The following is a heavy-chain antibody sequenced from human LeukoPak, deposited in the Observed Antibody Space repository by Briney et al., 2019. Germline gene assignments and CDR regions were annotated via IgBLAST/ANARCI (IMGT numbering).Heavy chain of an antibody. D-gene: IGHD5-18*01. CDR3: ATRGYSYGYEHTRAFDI. Sequence: GESLKISCKGSGYSFTNFWIGWVRQMPGKGLEWMGIIYPRNSHTRYSLSFQGQVTISADKSISTAYLQWSSLKASDTAMYYCATRGYSYGYEHTRAFDIWGQGTMVTVSS. V-gene: IGHV5-51*01. J-gene: IGHJ3*02. CDR2: IYPRNSHT. CDR1: GYSFTNFW.